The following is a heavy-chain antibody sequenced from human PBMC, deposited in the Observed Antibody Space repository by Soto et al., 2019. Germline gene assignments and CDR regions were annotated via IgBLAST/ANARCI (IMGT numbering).Heavy chain of an antibody. D-gene: IGHD2-15*01. J-gene: IGHJ3*02. CDR3: ARHKRASWVYCSGGSCRRAFDI. CDR2: IYYSGST. CDR1: GGSISSYY. V-gene: IGHV4-59*08. Sequence: SETLSLTCTVSGGSISSYYWSWIRQPPGKGLEWIGYIYYSGSTNYNPSLKSRVTISVDTSKNQFSLKLSSVTAADTAVYYCARHKRASWVYCSGGSCRRAFDICCQTTMVSV.